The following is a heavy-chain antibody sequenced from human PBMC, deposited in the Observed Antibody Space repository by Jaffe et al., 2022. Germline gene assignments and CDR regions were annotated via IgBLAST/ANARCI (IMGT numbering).Heavy chain of an antibody. V-gene: IGHV1-2*02. J-gene: IGHJ4*02. Sequence: QVQLVQSGAEVKKPGASVRVSCTASGYTFTDYYMHWVRQAPGQGLEWMGWINPNSGGTNYAQKFQGRVTVTRDTSISTAYMDLNRLRSDDTAVYYCARGGGSSGYPDYWGQGTLVTVSS. CDR2: INPNSGGT. D-gene: IGHD3-22*01. CDR1: GYTFTDYY. CDR3: ARGGGSSGYPDY.